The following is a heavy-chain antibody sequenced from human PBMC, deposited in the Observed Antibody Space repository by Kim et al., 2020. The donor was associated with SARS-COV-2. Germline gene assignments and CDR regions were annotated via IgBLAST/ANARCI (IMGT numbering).Heavy chain of an antibody. J-gene: IGHJ6*02. D-gene: IGHD1-1*01. Sequence: SETLSLTCTVSGYSISSGYYWGWIRQPPGKGLEWIGSIYHSGSTYYNPSLKSRVTISVDTSKNQFSLKLSSVTAADTAVYYCARGGQLENYYYYYGMDVWGQGTTVTVSS. CDR3: ARGGQLENYYYYYGMDV. V-gene: IGHV4-38-2*02. CDR1: GYSISSGYY. CDR2: IYHSGST.